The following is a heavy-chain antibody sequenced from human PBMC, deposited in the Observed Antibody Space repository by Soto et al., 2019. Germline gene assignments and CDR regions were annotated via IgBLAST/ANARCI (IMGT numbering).Heavy chain of an antibody. CDR2: IIPIFGTA. J-gene: IGHJ4*02. CDR1: GGTFSSYA. CDR3: ARDGWEQGFFDY. V-gene: IGHV1-69*13. D-gene: IGHD1-26*01. Sequence: ASVKVSCKASGGTFSSYAISWVRQAPGQGLEWMGGIIPIFGTANYAQKFQGRVTITADESTSTAYMELSSLRSEDTAVYYCARDGWEQGFFDYWGQGTLVTVSS.